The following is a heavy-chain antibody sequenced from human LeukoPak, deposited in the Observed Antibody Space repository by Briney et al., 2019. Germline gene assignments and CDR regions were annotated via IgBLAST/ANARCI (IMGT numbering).Heavy chain of an antibody. Sequence: GGSLRLSCEGSGFTFSNYWMTWVRQAPEKGLEWVANVKPSGSEKHYADSVEGRFTISRDNAKNSLYLQMNSLRAEDTAVYYCARDLDTYVVLTAYDTFDIWGQGTMVTVSS. D-gene: IGHD2-21*02. V-gene: IGHV3-7*01. CDR1: GFTFSNYW. CDR3: ARDLDTYVVLTAYDTFDI. CDR2: VKPSGSEK. J-gene: IGHJ3*02.